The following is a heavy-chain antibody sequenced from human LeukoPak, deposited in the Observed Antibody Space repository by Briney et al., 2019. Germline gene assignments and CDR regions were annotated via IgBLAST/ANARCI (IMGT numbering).Heavy chain of an antibody. CDR3: ARAYSSSWWGASGY. D-gene: IGHD6-13*01. V-gene: IGHV4-34*01. J-gene: IGHJ4*02. Sequence: PSETLSLTCAVYGGSFSGYYWSWLRQPPGKGLEWIGEINHSGSTNYNPSLKSRVTISVDTSKNQFSLKLSSVTAADTAVYYCARAYSSSWWGASGYWGQGTLVTVSS. CDR1: GGSFSGYY. CDR2: INHSGST.